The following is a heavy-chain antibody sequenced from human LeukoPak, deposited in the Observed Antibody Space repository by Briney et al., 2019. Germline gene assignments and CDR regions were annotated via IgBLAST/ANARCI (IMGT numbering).Heavy chain of an antibody. J-gene: IGHJ4*02. CDR2: IYYSGRT. D-gene: IGHD5-18*01. CDR3: ARGQKYRSGYTVTELGSGYFDY. V-gene: IGHV4-59*01. CDR1: GGSISSYY. Sequence: SETLPLTCSVSGGSISSYYWSWIRQPPGKGLEWIGYIYYSGRTSYNPSLKSRVTISVDTSKNQFSLRLSSVTAADTAVYYCARGQKYRSGYTVTELGSGYFDYWGRGTLVTVSS.